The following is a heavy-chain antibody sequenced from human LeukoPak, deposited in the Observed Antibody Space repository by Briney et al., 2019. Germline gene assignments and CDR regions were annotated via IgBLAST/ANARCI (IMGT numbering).Heavy chain of an antibody. J-gene: IGHJ5*02. D-gene: IGHD6-19*01. V-gene: IGHV3-21*01. CDR2: ISSSSSYI. CDR1: GFTFSSYS. Sequence: PGGSLRLSCAASGFTFSSYSMNWVRQAPGKGLEWVSSISSSSSYIYYADSVKGRFTISRDNAKNSLYLQMNSRRAGDTAVNYCARGFLGYSGGWPGTWGQGTLVTVSS. CDR3: ARGFLGYSGGWPGT.